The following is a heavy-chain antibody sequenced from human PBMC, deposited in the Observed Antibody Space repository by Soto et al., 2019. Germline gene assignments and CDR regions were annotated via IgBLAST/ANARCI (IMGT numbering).Heavy chain of an antibody. Sequence: EIELLESGGGLVQPGGSLRLSCAASGFTLTTYAMGWVRQAPGKGLEWVSSISGSGAGTFYADSVKGRFTISRDNAKKMVYLQMNGLRADDTAVYYCAKEALTVAGNNFDSWGQGTLVTVSS. CDR2: ISGSGAGT. CDR3: AKEALTVAGNNFDS. V-gene: IGHV3-23*01. D-gene: IGHD6-19*01. CDR1: GFTLTTYA. J-gene: IGHJ4*02.